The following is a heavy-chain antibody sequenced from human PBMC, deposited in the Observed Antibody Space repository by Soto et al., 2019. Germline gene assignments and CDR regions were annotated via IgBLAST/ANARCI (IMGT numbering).Heavy chain of an antibody. J-gene: IGHJ5*02. CDR3: ARDRRAEIVVVPAASNRFDP. CDR1: GFTFSSYW. Sequence: GGSLRLSCAASGFTFSSYWMHWVRQAPGKGLVWVSRISGDGSSTTYADSVKGRFTISRDNAKNTLYLQMNSLRVEDTAVYYCARDRRAEIVVVPAASNRFDPWGQGTLVTSPQ. CDR2: ISGDGSST. V-gene: IGHV3-74*01. D-gene: IGHD2-2*01.